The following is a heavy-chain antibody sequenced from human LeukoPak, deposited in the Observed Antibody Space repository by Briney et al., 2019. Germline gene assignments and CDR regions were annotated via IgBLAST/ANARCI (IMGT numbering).Heavy chain of an antibody. D-gene: IGHD3-22*01. J-gene: IGHJ4*02. V-gene: IGHV4-34*01. CDR1: GGSFSGYY. CDR3: ARAPYYDSSGQVDY. Sequence: ASETLSLTCAVYGGSFSGYYWSWIRQPPGKRLEWIGEINHSGSTNYNPSLKSRVTISVDTSKNQFSLKLSSVTAADTAVYYCARAPYYDSSGQVDYWGQGTLVTVSS. CDR2: INHSGST.